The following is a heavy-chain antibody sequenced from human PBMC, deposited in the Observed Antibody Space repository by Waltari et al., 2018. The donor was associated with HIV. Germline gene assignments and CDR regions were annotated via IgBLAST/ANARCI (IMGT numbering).Heavy chain of an antibody. D-gene: IGHD2-15*01. J-gene: IGHJ6*03. V-gene: IGHV1-58*01. Sequence: QMQLVQSGPEVKKPGTSVKVSCKASGFTFTSSAVQWVRQARGQRLEWIGGIVVGSGNTNYAQKFQERVTITRDMSTSTAYMELSSLRSEDTAVYYCAADLYCSGGSCTNYRDVWGKGTTVTVSS. CDR2: IVVGSGNT. CDR1: GFTFTSSA. CDR3: AADLYCSGGSCTNYRDV.